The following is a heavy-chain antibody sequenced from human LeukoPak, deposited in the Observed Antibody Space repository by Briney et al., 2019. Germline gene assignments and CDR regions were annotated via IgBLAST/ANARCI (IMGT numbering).Heavy chain of an antibody. CDR2: IRHSDGNT. Sequence: GGSLRVSCAASGFTFSSYAMSWVRQAPGKGLEWVSGIRHSDGNTYYADPVKGRLTISSDKSKNILFLQMNSLRAEDTALYYCAKGQETESRLDSWGQGTLVTVSS. D-gene: IGHD1-1*01. CDR1: GFTFSSYA. J-gene: IGHJ4*02. CDR3: AKGQETESRLDS. V-gene: IGHV3-23*01.